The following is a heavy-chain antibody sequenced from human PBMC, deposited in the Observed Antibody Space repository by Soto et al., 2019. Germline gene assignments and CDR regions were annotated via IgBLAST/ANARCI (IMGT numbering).Heavy chain of an antibody. CDR3: ARGFGGVIARIAF. V-gene: IGHV4-59*01. D-gene: IGHD3-16*02. CDR1: WGTIISYD. J-gene: IGHJ1*01. CDR2: IYYSGST. Sequence: SLSRSVAWGTIISYDGSWIRQPPGKGLEWIGYIYYSGSTNYNPSLKSRVTISVDTSKNQFSLKLSSVTAADTAVYYCARGFGGVIARIAFRGNGTLVTGS.